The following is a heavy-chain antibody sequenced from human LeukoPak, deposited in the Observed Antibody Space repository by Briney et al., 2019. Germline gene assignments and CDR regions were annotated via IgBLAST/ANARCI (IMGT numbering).Heavy chain of an antibody. CDR2: VYYSGST. D-gene: IGHD2-15*01. Sequence: SETLSLTCTVSGGSISSYYWSWIRQPPGKGLEWIGYVYYSGSTNYNPSLKSRVTISVDTSKNQFSLKLSSVTAADTAVYYCARGRIYCSGGSCYKRNLNWFDPWGQGTLVTVSS. CDR1: GGSISSYY. V-gene: IGHV4-59*12. J-gene: IGHJ5*02. CDR3: ARGRIYCSGGSCYKRNLNWFDP.